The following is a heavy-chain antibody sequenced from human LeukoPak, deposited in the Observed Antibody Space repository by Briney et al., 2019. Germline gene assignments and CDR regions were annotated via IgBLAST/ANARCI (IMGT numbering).Heavy chain of an antibody. Sequence: PGGSLRLSCAVSRFTFTTYVMSWVRQAPGKGLEWVSVIYFGGATYYADSVKGRFTISRDNSKNTLYLQMDSLRAEDTAMYYCTKDEKVAMFGTFVELWGQGTLVTVSS. V-gene: IGHV3-66*02. D-gene: IGHD1-1*01. CDR3: TKDEKVAMFGTFVEL. J-gene: IGHJ4*02. CDR2: IYFGGAT. CDR1: RFTFTTYV.